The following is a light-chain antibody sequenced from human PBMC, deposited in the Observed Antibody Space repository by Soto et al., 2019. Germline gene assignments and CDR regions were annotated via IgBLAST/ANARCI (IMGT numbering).Light chain of an antibody. CDR2: EVS. V-gene: IGLV2-14*01. CDR1: SSDVDNYNY. J-gene: IGLJ2*01. CDR3: SSYTRSTTRV. Sequence: QSVLTQPASVSGSPGQSITISCTGTSSDVDNYNYVSWYQQHPGKAPKLLIYEVSNRPSGVSNRVSGSKSANTASLTISGVQAEDEADYYCSSYTRSTTRVFGGGTKLTV.